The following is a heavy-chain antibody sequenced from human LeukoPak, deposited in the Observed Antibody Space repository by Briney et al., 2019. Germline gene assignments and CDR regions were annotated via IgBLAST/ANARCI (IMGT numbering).Heavy chain of an antibody. CDR1: SGSISSSRYY. Sequence: AETLSLTCTVSSGSISSSRYYWGRIRQPPGKGLEGIGSIYYSGSTYFNSSLKSRVTISVDKSKNQFSLKLSSVTAACTAVYYWARDDGYNRGGDYYMDVWGKGTTVTVSS. J-gene: IGHJ6*03. CDR2: IYYSGST. V-gene: IGHV4-39*07. CDR3: ARDDGYNRGGDYYMDV. D-gene: IGHD5-24*01.